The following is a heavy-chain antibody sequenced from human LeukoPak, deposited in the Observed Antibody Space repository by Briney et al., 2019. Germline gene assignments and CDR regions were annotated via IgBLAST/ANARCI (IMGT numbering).Heavy chain of an antibody. CDR3: ARLQYCSGTSCYWFDP. CDR2: IYHTGST. D-gene: IGHD2-2*01. CDR1: GVSISSGLCS. Sequence: SETLSLTCDVSGVSISSGLCSWSWIRQPLGKGLEWIGYIYHTGSTHYNPSLKSRVTISVDTSKNQFSLRLSSVTAADTAVYYCARLQYCSGTSCYWFDPWGQGTLVTVSS. J-gene: IGHJ5*02. V-gene: IGHV4-30-2*01.